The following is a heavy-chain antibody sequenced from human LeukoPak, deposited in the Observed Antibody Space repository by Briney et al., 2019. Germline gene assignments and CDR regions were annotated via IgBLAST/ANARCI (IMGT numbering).Heavy chain of an antibody. J-gene: IGHJ4*02. CDR1: GYLFISHG. Sequence: ASVKASCKASGYLFISHGLTWVRQAPGQGLEWMGWISTYSANATYTQNFQGRVTMTTDTSTETAYLELSSLRSDDTAVYYCALSGTRYNSAWCRIWGQGTLVTVSS. D-gene: IGHD6-19*01. CDR3: ALSGTRYNSAWCRI. V-gene: IGHV1-18*01. CDR2: ISTYSANA.